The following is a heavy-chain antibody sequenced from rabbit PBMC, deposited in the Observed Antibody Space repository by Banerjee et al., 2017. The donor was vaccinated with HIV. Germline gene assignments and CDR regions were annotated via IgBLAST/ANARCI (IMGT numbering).Heavy chain of an antibody. CDR2: IYTGSGST. CDR1: GFSFSNYYY. Sequence: QSLEESGGDLVKPGASLTLTCTASGFSFSNYYYMCWVRQAPGKGLEWIGCIYTGSGSTYYANWAKGRFTVAKTSSTTVTLQMTSLTAADTATYFCARDVSSSGAYEFSLWGQGTLVTVS. D-gene: IGHD1-1*01. J-gene: IGHJ4*01. V-gene: IGHV1S40*01. CDR3: ARDVSSSGAYEFSL.